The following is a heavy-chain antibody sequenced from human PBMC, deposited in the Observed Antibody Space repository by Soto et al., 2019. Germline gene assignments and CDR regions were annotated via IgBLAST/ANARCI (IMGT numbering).Heavy chain of an antibody. J-gene: IGHJ4*02. Sequence: QVQLVQSGAEVKKPGSSVRVSCKASGDTFSRYTVNWVRQAPRQGLEWMGGIIPRFGTTNFAPTLQGRVTITADESTNTVYMELSSLRSEDTALXXXXXXXXLYNSGRSQLDYWGQGTLVTXXS. V-gene: IGHV1-69*01. CDR3: XXXXXLYNSGRSQLDY. D-gene: IGHD1-1*01. CDR1: GDTFSRYT. CDR2: IIPRFGTT.